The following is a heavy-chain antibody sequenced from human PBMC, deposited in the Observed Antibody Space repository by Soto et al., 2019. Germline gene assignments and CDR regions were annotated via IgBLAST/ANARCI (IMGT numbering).Heavy chain of an antibody. J-gene: IGHJ4*02. CDR1: GGSISSNIW. Sequence: QVQLQESGPGLVKPSGTLSLTCAVSGGSISSNIWWSWVRQPPGKGLEWIGEIYHSGGTNYNPSLESRVTISVGKPKNQFSLKLSSVTAADTAMYYCATESYYDGSAYYPIDYWGQGTLVTVSS. D-gene: IGHD3-22*01. V-gene: IGHV4-4*02. CDR3: ATESYYDGSAYYPIDY. CDR2: IYHSGGT.